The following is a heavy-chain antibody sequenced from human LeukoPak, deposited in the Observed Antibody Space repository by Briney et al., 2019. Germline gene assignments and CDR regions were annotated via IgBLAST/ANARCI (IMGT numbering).Heavy chain of an antibody. D-gene: IGHD3-3*01. CDR3: ARAGVVWFDP. CDR2: NNHSGST. CDR1: GGSFSGYY. Sequence: SETLSLTCAVYGGSFSGYYWSWIRQPPGKGLEGIGENNHSGSTNYNPSLKRRVTTTVATSKNQFSLNLSSVPAADTAVYYCARAGVVWFDPWGQGTLVTVSS. J-gene: IGHJ5*02. V-gene: IGHV4-34*01.